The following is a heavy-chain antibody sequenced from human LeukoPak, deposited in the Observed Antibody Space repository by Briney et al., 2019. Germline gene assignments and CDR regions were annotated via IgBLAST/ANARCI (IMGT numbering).Heavy chain of an antibody. Sequence: SETLSLTCTVSGASINTYYWSWIRQPPGKGLEWIAYIYYSGSTNYNPSLKSRVTISVDTSKNQFPLKLSSVTAADTAVYYCARGSVAAHNDAFDIWGQGTMVTVPS. D-gene: IGHD6-6*01. CDR3: ARGSVAAHNDAFDI. CDR2: IYYSGST. CDR1: GASINTYY. J-gene: IGHJ3*02. V-gene: IGHV4-59*01.